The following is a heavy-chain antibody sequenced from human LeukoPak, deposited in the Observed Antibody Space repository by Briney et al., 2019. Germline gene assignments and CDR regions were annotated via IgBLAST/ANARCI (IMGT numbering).Heavy chain of an antibody. CDR1: GFTVSNNY. J-gene: IGHJ4*02. V-gene: IGHV3-66*01. Sequence: GGSLRLSCAASGFTVSNNYMTWVRQAPGKGLEWVSVIFSGGNTFYADSVKGRFTISRDNSKNTLYLQMNSLRAEDTAVYYCAIVPTLPDRGLNDYWGQGTLVTVSS. D-gene: IGHD2-2*01. CDR3: AIVPTLPDRGLNDY. CDR2: IFSGGNT.